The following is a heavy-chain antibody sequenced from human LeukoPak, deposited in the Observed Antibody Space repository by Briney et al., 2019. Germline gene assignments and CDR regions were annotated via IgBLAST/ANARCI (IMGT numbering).Heavy chain of an antibody. D-gene: IGHD6-13*01. CDR3: AREPGIGNWFDP. V-gene: IGHV1-2*02. Sequence: ASVKVSCKASGYTFTGYYMHWVRQAPGQGLEWMGWINPNSGGTNYAQKFQGRVTVTRDTSISTAYMELRSLRSDDTAVYCCAREPGIGNWFDPWGQGTLVTVSS. CDR1: GYTFTGYY. J-gene: IGHJ5*02. CDR2: INPNSGGT.